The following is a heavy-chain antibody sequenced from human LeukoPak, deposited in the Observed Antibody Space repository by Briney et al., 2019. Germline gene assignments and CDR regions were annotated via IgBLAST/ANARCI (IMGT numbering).Heavy chain of an antibody. Sequence: ASVTVSCKVSGYTLTEISMHWDRQAPGKGLERMGGFDPEGGETTYAQKSQDRITMTEDTSTDTAYMELSSLRSEDTAVYYCATYRAGLYFDYWGQGTLVTVSS. CDR1: GYTLTEIS. V-gene: IGHV1-24*01. CDR2: FDPEGGET. D-gene: IGHD3-10*01. J-gene: IGHJ4*02. CDR3: ATYRAGLYFDY.